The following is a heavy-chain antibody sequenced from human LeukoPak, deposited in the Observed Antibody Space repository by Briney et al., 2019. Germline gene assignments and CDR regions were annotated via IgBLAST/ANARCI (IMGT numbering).Heavy chain of an antibody. Sequence: PSETLSLTCTVSGGSISSSSYYWGWIRRPPGKGLEWIGEIKHSGTTDYNPSLKSRVTISVDTSKNQFSLKLNSVTAADTAVYYCARSGGPQYYARPHLRAFDIWGQGTMVTVSS. CDR2: IKHSGTT. D-gene: IGHD2/OR15-2a*01. CDR1: GGSISSSSYY. J-gene: IGHJ3*02. CDR3: ARSGGPQYYARPHLRAFDI. V-gene: IGHV4-39*07.